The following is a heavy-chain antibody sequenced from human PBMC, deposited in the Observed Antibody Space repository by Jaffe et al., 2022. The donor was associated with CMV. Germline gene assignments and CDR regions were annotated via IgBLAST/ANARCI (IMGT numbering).Heavy chain of an antibody. V-gene: IGHV3-7*01. Sequence: EVQLVESGGGLVQPGGSLRLSCAASGFTFRDYWMSWVRQAPGKGLEWVANMNGDGSDKNYVDSVKGRFTISRDNAKNSLYLQMNSLRAEDTAVYYCARNYYDYWGQGTLVTVSS. D-gene: IGHD3-22*01. CDR1: GFTFRDYW. CDR2: MNGDGSDK. J-gene: IGHJ4*02. CDR3: ARNYYDY.